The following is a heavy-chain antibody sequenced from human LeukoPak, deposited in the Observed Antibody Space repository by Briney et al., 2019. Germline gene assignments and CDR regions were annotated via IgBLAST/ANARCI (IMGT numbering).Heavy chain of an antibody. CDR3: AREGTSGTHLNWFDP. J-gene: IGHJ5*02. CDR2: IYHSGST. V-gene: IGHV4-30-2*01. CDR1: GGSISSGDYS. Sequence: SETLSLTCAVSGGSISSGDYSWSWIRQPPGKGLEWIGYIYHSGSTYYNPSLKSRVTISVDRSKNQFSLKLSSVTAADTAVYYCAREGTSGTHLNWFDPWGQGTLVTVSS. D-gene: IGHD1-1*01.